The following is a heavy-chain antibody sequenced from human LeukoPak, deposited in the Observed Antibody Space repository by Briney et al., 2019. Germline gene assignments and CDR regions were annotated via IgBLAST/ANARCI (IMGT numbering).Heavy chain of an antibody. V-gene: IGHV3-21*01. CDR3: ARGKTMNYGMDV. CDR2: ISSSSSSYI. Sequence: GGSLRLSCAASGFTFSSYSMNWVRQAPGKGLEWVSSISSSSSSYIYYADSVKGRFTISRDNAKNSLYLQMNSLRAEDTAVYYCARGKTMNYGMDVWGQGTTVTVSS. J-gene: IGHJ6*02. CDR1: GFTFSSYS. D-gene: IGHD3-22*01.